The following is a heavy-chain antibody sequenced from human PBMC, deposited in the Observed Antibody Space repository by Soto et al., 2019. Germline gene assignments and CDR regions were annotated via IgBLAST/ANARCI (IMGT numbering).Heavy chain of an antibody. CDR3: ARAKVTASTREGYGLDV. CDR2: IYYSGST. CDR1: GGSISSGDFY. D-gene: IGHD1-1*01. V-gene: IGHV4-30-4*01. Sequence: QVQLQESGPGLVKPSQTLSLTCTVSGGSISSGDFYWSWIRQPPGKGLEWIGYIYYSGSTYYNQSLRSRVIISADTSKNQFSLKLSSVTAADTAVYYCARAKVTASTREGYGLDVWGQGTTVTVSS. J-gene: IGHJ6*02.